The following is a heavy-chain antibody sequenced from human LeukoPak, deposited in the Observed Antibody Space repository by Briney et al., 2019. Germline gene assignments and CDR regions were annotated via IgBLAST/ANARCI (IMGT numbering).Heavy chain of an antibody. CDR1: GGSISSSNW. V-gene: IGHV4-4*02. CDR3: ARGFSGVVARD. CDR2: IKHDGST. Sequence: SETLSLTCAVSGGSISSSNWWSWVRQPPGKGLEWIGEIKHDGSTNYNPSLKSRVTMSLDTSKNQFFRNLNSVTAADTAVYYCARGFSGVVARDWGQGTLVIVSS. J-gene: IGHJ4*02. D-gene: IGHD2-15*01.